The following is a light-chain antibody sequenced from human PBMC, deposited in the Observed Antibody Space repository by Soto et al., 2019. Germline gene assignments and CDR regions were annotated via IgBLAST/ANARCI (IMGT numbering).Light chain of an antibody. J-gene: IGLJ2*01. V-gene: IGLV2-14*01. CDR2: EVT. Sequence: SVLTQPASVPGSPGQSMTISCTGTSSDVGGYKYVSWYQQHPGKVPKLVIYEVTNRPSGVSNRFSGSKSGDTASLTISGLQAEDEGDYYCSSYTSTNTVVFGGGT. CDR3: SSYTSTNTVV. CDR1: SSDVGGYKY.